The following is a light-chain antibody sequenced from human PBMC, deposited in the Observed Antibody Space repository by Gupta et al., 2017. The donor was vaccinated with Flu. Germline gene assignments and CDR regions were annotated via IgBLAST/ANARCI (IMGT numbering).Light chain of an antibody. CDR3: SSYTSRNTLV. J-gene: IGLJ2*01. V-gene: IGLV2-14*01. Sequence: ITISCTETNSDVGGYNYVSWYQQHPGKVPKLMIYEVSNRPSGVSNRFSGSKSGNTASLTISGLQAEDEADYYCSSYTSRNTLVFGGGTKLT. CDR1: NSDVGGYNY. CDR2: EVS.